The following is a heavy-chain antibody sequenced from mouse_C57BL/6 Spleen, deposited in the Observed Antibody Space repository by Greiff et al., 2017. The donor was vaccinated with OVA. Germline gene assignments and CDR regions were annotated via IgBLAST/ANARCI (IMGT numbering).Heavy chain of an antibody. Sequence: EVQLQQSGPELVKPGASVKISCKASGYTFTDYYMNWVKQSHGKSLEWIGDINPNNGGTSYNQKFKGKATLTVDKSSSTAYMELRSLTSEDSAVYYCARQLKLGRFAYWGQGTLVTVSA. D-gene: IGHD4-1*01. CDR2: INPNNGGT. J-gene: IGHJ3*01. CDR1: GYTFTDYY. V-gene: IGHV1-26*01. CDR3: ARQLKLGRFAY.